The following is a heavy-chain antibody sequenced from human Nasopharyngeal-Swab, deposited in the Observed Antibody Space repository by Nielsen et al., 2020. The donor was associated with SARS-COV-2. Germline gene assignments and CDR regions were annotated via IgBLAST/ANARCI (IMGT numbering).Heavy chain of an antibody. Sequence: SETLSLTCTVSGGSISSYYWSWIRQPPGKGLEWIGYIYYSGSTNYNPSLKSRVTISVDTSKNQFSLKLSSVTAADTAVYYCARVRRPRYCSSNSCYGYNWFDPWGQGTLVTVSS. V-gene: IGHV4-59*01. J-gene: IGHJ5*02. D-gene: IGHD2-2*01. CDR1: GGSISSYY. CDR3: ARVRRPRYCSSNSCYGYNWFDP. CDR2: IYYSGST.